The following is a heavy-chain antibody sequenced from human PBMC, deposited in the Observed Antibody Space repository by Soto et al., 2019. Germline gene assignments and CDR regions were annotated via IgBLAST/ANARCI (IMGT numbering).Heavy chain of an antibody. CDR2: ISYDGSNQ. Sequence: QVELVESGGGVVQPGRSLRLSCAASGFTFSSYGMHWVRQAPGKGLEWVAVISYDGSNQYYADSVKGRFTISRDNSKNTLYLEVNSLRPEDTAVYFCAKSRMGSSWYEGDSWGQGTLVTVSS. J-gene: IGHJ4*02. V-gene: IGHV3-30*18. CDR3: AKSRMGSSWYEGDS. CDR1: GFTFSSYG. D-gene: IGHD6-13*01.